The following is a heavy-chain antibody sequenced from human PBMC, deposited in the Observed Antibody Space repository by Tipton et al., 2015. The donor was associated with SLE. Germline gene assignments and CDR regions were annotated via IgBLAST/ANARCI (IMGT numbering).Heavy chain of an antibody. Sequence: TLSLTCTVSGGSISSYYWSWIRQPPGKGLEWIGSIYYSGSTYYNPSLKSRVTISVDTSKNQFSLKLSSVTAADTAVYYCARHHGIAVAGDAFDIWGQGTMVTVSS. V-gene: IGHV4-59*08. D-gene: IGHD6-19*01. J-gene: IGHJ3*02. CDR1: GGSISSYY. CDR3: ARHHGIAVAGDAFDI. CDR2: IYYSGST.